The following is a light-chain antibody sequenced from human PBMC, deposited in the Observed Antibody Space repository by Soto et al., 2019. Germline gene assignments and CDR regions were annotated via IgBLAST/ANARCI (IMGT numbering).Light chain of an antibody. V-gene: IGKV2-28*01. CDR2: LGS. CDR3: MQALQTWT. CDR1: QSLLHRNGYSY. Sequence: EIVMTQSPLSLSVTPGEPASISCRASQSLLHRNGYSYLDWYLQKPGQSPQLLIYLGSNRASGVPDRFSGSGSGTDFTLKISRVEAEDVGVYYCMQALQTWTFGQGTKVEIK. J-gene: IGKJ1*01.